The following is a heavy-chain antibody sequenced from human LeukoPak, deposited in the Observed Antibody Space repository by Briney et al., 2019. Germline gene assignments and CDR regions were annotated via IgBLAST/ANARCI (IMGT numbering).Heavy chain of an antibody. J-gene: IGHJ3*02. Sequence: SETLSLTCTVSGGSISSYYWGWIRQPAGKGLEWIGRIYTSGSTNYNPSLKSRVTMSVDTSKNQFSLKLSSVAAADTAVYYCARVGHLARSDAFDIWGQGTMVTVSS. CDR2: IYTSGST. CDR3: ARVGHLARSDAFDI. V-gene: IGHV4-4*07. D-gene: IGHD5-12*01. CDR1: GGSISSYY.